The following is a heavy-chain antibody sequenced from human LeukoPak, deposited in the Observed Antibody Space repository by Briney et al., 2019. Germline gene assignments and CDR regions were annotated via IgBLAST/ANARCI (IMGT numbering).Heavy chain of an antibody. CDR3: VTFYETY. J-gene: IGHJ4*02. D-gene: IGHD2/OR15-2a*01. CDR2: INSDGSWT. V-gene: IGHV3-74*01. CDR1: GTYW. Sequence: GGSLRLSCAASGTYWMHWVRQAPGKGLVWVSHINSDGSWTGYADSVRGRFTISKDNAKNTVSLQMNNLRAEDTAVYYCVTFYETYWGRGTLVTVSS.